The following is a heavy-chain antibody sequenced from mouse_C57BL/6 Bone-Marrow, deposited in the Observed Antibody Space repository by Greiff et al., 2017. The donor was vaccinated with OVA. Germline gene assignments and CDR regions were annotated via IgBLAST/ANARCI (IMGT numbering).Heavy chain of an antibody. J-gene: IGHJ3*01. CDR2: INPGSGGT. Sequence: QVQLQQSGAELVRPGTSVKVSCKASGYAFTNYLIEWVKQRPGQGLEWIGVINPGSGGTNYNEKFKGKATLTADKSSSTAYMQLSSLTSEDSAVYFCARSHSSGFADWGQGTLVTVSA. CDR1: GYAFTNYL. D-gene: IGHD3-2*02. V-gene: IGHV1-54*01. CDR3: ARSHSSGFAD.